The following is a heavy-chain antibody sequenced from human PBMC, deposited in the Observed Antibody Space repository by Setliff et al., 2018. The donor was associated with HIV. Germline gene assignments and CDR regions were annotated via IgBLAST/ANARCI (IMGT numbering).Heavy chain of an antibody. D-gene: IGHD1-1*01. V-gene: IGHV4-59*01. CDR3: ARFQAWQLGRRGGYYYYMDV. CDR2: IHYSGSS. CDR1: GGSISGYY. J-gene: IGHJ6*03. Sequence: PSETLSLTCTVSGGSISGYYWSWVRQPPEKRLELIGFIHYSGSSDYNPSLKSRITISVDMSRNQFSLVPSSVTAADTAVYYCARFQAWQLGRRGGYYYYMDVWGKGTTVTVSS.